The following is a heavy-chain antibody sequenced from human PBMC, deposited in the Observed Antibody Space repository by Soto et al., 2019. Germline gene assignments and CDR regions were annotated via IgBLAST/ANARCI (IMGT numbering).Heavy chain of an antibody. CDR2: ISSSGSTI. Sequence: PGGSLRLSCAAPGFTFSDYYMSWIRQAPGKGLEWISYISSSGSTIYHADSVKGRFTISRDNAKNSLYLQMNGLRAEDTAVYYCARDLKPREALAPYYFDYWGQGTLVTVSS. D-gene: IGHD1-1*01. V-gene: IGHV3-11*01. J-gene: IGHJ4*02. CDR1: GFTFSDYY. CDR3: ARDLKPREALAPYYFDY.